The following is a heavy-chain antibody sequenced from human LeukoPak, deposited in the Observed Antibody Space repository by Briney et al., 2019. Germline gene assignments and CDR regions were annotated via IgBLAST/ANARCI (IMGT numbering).Heavy chain of an antibody. CDR3: ARARSAALGYYDFWSGYYPNFDY. J-gene: IGHJ4*02. CDR2: INHSGST. CDR1: GGSFSGYY. V-gene: IGHV4-34*01. D-gene: IGHD3-3*01. Sequence: SETLSLTCAVYGGSFSGYYWSWIRQPPGKGLEWIGEINHSGSTNYNPSLKSRVTISVDTSKNQFFLKLSSVTAADTAVYYCARARSAALGYYDFWSGYYPNFDYWGQGTLVTVSS.